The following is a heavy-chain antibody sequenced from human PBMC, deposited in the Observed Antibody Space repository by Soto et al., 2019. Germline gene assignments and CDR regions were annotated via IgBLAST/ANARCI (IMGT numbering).Heavy chain of an antibody. Sequence: EVQLVESGGGLVQPGGSLRLSCAGSVATLQDYAMHWVRQAPGKGLEWVSGIYYNSNRIDYADSVKGRFTISRDNARNALYLQMNSLTTEDTAFYYCGKDISPGGMDVWGRGIMVTVSS. CDR1: VATLQDYA. V-gene: IGHV3-9*01. CDR2: IYYNSNRI. CDR3: GKDISPGGMDV. J-gene: IGHJ6*04.